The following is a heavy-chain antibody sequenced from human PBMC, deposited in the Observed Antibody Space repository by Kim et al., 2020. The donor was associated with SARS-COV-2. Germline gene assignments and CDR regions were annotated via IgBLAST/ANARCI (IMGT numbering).Heavy chain of an antibody. Sequence: ASVKVYCKASGYTFTSYHMHWVRQAPGQGLEWMGIINPSGGSTSYAQKFQGRVTMTRDTSTSTVYMELSSLRSEDTAVYYCARAEGYCSSTSCFSYYGMDVWGQGTTVTVSS. D-gene: IGHD2-2*01. CDR3: ARAEGYCSSTSCFSYYGMDV. V-gene: IGHV1-46*01. CDR2: INPSGGST. J-gene: IGHJ6*02. CDR1: GYTFTSYH.